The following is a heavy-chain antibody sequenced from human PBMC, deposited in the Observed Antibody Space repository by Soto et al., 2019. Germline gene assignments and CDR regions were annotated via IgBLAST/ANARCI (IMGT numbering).Heavy chain of an antibody. CDR2: INPSGGST. D-gene: IGHD6-13*01. Sequence: QVQLVQSGAEVKKPGASVKVSCKASGYTFTSYYMHWVRQAPGQGLEWMGLINPSGGSTSYAQKFQGRVTMTRDTSTSTVYMELSSLRIEDTALYYCVWAAATSRYYCDYWGQVTLVTVSS. J-gene: IGHJ4*02. CDR1: GYTFTSYY. V-gene: IGHV1-46*01. CDR3: VWAAATSRYYCDY.